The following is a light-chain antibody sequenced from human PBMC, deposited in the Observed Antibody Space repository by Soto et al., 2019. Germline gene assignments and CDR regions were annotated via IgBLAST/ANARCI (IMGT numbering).Light chain of an antibody. CDR1: SSDVGAYNY. V-gene: IGLV2-14*03. Sequence: QSALTQPASVSGSPGQSITISCTGSSSDVGAYNYVSWYQHHPGRAPKLMIFDVSNRPSGVSNRFSGSKSGNTASLTISGVQAEDEAEYYCSLYTSSSTVFGGGTKLTVL. CDR3: SLYTSSSTV. J-gene: IGLJ2*01. CDR2: DVS.